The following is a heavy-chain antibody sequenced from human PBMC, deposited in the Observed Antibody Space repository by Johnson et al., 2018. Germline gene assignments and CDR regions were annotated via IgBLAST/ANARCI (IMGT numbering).Heavy chain of an antibody. CDR2: INSDGSDT. CDR3: ARGGMNHGFDI. J-gene: IGHJ3*02. CDR1: GFPFNTYW. V-gene: IGHV3-74*01. Sequence: VQLQESGGGLVQPGGSLRLSCAASGFPFNTYWIHWVRQAPGKGLVWVSRINSDGSDTISADSVKGQFTVSRDNTKSTRYWQINSLRAEDKAVYYCARGGMNHGFDIWGQGTMVTVSS. D-gene: IGHD3-16*01.